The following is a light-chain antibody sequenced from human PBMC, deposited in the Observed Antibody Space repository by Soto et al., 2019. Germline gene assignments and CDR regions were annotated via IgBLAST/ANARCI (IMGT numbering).Light chain of an antibody. Sequence: DIVMTQSPDSLAVSLGERATINCKSSQSVLYSSNNKNYLAWYQQKPGQPPKLLIYWASTRESGVPDRFSGSGSGTDFTLTISRLQAEDVAVYYCQQYYSTPPTFGGGTKVDIK. J-gene: IGKJ4*01. CDR1: QSVLYSSNNKNY. V-gene: IGKV4-1*01. CDR3: QQYYSTPPT. CDR2: WAS.